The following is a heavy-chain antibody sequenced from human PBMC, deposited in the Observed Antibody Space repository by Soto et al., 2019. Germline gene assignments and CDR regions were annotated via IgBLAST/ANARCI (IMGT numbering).Heavy chain of an antibody. CDR1: GGSISSYY. Sequence: SETLSLTCTVSGGSISSYYWSWIRQPAGKGLEWIGRIYTSGSTNYNPSLKSRVTMSVDTSKNQFSLKLSSVTAADTAVYYCASSSGIAAAGTGSDAFDIWGQGTMVTVS. CDR3: ASSSGIAAAGTGSDAFDI. J-gene: IGHJ3*02. CDR2: IYTSGST. D-gene: IGHD6-13*01. V-gene: IGHV4-4*07.